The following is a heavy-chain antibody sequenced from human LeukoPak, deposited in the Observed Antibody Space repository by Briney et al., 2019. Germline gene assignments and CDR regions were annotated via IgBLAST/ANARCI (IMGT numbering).Heavy chain of an antibody. V-gene: IGHV1-18*01. J-gene: IGHJ4*02. CDR2: ISPYNGNT. Sequence: ASVKVSCKASGYTFTSYGISWVRRAPGQGLEWMGWISPYNGNTDYSQKLQGRVTMTTDTSTSTAYMELRSPRSDDTAVYCCTRDLPYSSSWESIDYWGQGTLVTVSS. CDR1: GYTFTSYG. CDR3: TRDLPYSSSWESIDY. D-gene: IGHD6-13*01.